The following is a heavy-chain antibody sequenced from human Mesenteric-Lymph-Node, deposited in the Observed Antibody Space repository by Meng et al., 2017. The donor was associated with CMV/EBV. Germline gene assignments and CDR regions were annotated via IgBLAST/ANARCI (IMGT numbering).Heavy chain of an antibody. CDR1: GFTFRTYT. CDR2: ISGSGSTI. CDR3: ARDQYQLSSDTPFDC. V-gene: IGHV3-48*04. D-gene: IGHD2-2*01. J-gene: IGHJ4*02. Sequence: GGSLRLSCVASGFTFRTYTMNWVRQAPGKGLEWVSYISGSGSTIYYADSVKGRFTISRDNAKNSLYLQMNSLRAEDTAVYYCARDQYQLSSDTPFDCWGQGALVTVSS.